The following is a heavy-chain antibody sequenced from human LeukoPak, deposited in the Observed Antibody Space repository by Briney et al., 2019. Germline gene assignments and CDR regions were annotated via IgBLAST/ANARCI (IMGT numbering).Heavy chain of an antibody. CDR1: GFTFSSYS. D-gene: IGHD3-22*01. V-gene: IGHV3-21*01. Sequence: KPGGSLRLSCAASGFTFSSYSMNWVRQAPGKGLEWVSSISSSSSYIYYADSVEGRFTISRDNAKNSLYLQMNSLRAEDTAVYYCARDPYYYDSSGYPGGYWGQGTLVTVSS. CDR2: ISSSSSYI. J-gene: IGHJ4*02. CDR3: ARDPYYYDSSGYPGGY.